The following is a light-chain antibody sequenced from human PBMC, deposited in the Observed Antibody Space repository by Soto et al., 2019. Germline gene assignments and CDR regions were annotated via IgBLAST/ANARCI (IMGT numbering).Light chain of an antibody. CDR3: CSYAGSRTFV. CDR1: SSDVGAYNL. J-gene: IGLJ3*02. CDR2: EGT. V-gene: IGLV2-23*01. Sequence: QSALTQPPSVSGSPGQSITVSCTGTSSDVGAYNLVSWYQQHPGKAPTLIIYEGTKRPSGISHRFSGSKSDNTASLTISGLRAEDEAHYHCCSYAGSRTFVFGGGTKLTVL.